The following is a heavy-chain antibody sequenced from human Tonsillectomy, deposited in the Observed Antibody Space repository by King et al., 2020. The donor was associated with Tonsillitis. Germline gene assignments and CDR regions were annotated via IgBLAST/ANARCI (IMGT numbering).Heavy chain of an antibody. CDR1: GYTFTSYY. J-gene: IGHJ5*02. D-gene: IGHD6-13*01. CDR3: ARDTRSAAGSNWFDP. Sequence: VQLVESGAEVKKPGASVKVSCKASGYTFTSYYMHWVRQAPGQGLEWMGIINPSGGSTSYAQKFQGRVTMTRDTSTSTVYMELSSLRSEDTAVYYCARDTRSAAGSNWFDPWGQGTLVTVSS. CDR2: INPSGGST. V-gene: IGHV1-46*01.